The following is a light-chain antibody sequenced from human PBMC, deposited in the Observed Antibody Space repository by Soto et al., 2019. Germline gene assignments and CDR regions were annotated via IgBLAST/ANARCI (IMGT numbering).Light chain of an antibody. J-gene: IGKJ3*01. V-gene: IGKV1-33*01. CDR2: DAS. Sequence: DIQMTQSPPSLSASVGDRVTITCQASQDISNHLNWYQQKPGQAPKLLIYDASNLETGVPSRFSGSGSGTDFTFTITSLQPEDIATFYCQQYNNLPFTFGPGTKVDIK. CDR3: QQYNNLPFT. CDR1: QDISNH.